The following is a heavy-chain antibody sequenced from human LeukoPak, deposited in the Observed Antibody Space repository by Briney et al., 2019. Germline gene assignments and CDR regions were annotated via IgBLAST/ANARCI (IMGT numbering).Heavy chain of an antibody. CDR3: AKASSGYNGHYFDY. CDR2: IWIDGSGV. D-gene: IGHD5-12*01. Sequence: PGGSLRLSCAASGFPFSRYGMHWVRQAPGKGLEWVAVIWIDGSGVYYADCVQGRFTISRDNSENTLYLQMDNLRAEDTAVYYCAKASSGYNGHYFDYWGQGTPVTVSS. CDR1: GFPFSRYG. J-gene: IGHJ4*02. V-gene: IGHV3-33*06.